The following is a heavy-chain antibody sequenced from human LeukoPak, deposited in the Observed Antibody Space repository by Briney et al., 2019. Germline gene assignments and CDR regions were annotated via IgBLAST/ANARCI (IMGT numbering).Heavy chain of an antibody. D-gene: IGHD3-16*01. CDR1: GGSVSSYY. J-gene: IGHJ3*02. V-gene: IGHV3-7*01. Sequence: ETLSLTCTVSGGSVSSYYWSWVRQAPGKGLEWVANIKQDGSEKYYVDSVKGRFTISRDNAKNSLYLQMNSLRAEDTAVYYCARDWGIGRGTFDIWGQGTMVTVSS. CDR3: ARDWGIGRGTFDI. CDR2: IKQDGSEK.